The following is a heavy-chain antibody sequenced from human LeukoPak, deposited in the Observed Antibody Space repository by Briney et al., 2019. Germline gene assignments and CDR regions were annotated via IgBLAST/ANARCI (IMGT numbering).Heavy chain of an antibody. J-gene: IGHJ5*02. CDR2: IIPIFGTA. V-gene: IGHV1-69*05. CDR1: GGTFSSYA. D-gene: IGHD2-2*02. CDR3: ATLNDCSSTSCYTYGGNPNWFDP. Sequence: GASVKVSCKAFGGTFSSYAISWVRQAPGQGLEWMGGIIPIFGTANYAQKFQGRVTVTTDESTTTAYMELSSLRSEDTAVYYCATLNDCSSTSCYTYGGNPNWFDPWGQGTLVTVSS.